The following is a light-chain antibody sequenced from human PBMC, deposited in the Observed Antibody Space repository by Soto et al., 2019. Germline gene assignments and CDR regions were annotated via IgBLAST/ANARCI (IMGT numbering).Light chain of an antibody. CDR2: GAS. CDR1: QSISTT. Sequence: EIVLTQSPVTLSVSPGERATLSCRTSQSISTTLAWYQQKPGQAPRLLIYGASTRATGVPARFSGSGSGTEFTLTISSLQSEDFAVYYCQQYNNWPPITFGQGTRLEI. CDR3: QQYNNWPPIT. V-gene: IGKV3-15*01. J-gene: IGKJ5*01.